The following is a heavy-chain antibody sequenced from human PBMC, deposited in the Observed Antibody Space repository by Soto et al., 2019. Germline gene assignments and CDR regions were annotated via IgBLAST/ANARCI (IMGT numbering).Heavy chain of an antibody. CDR1: GYTFTSYG. J-gene: IGHJ5*02. D-gene: IGHD6-19*01. CDR3: ARDGQQWLAHNWFDP. CDR2: ISAYNGNT. Sequence: ASVKVSCEASGYTFTSYGISWVRQAPGQGLEWMGWISAYNGNTNYAQKLQGRVTMTTDTSTSTAYMELRSLRSDDTAVYYCARDGQQWLAHNWFDPWGQGTLVTVSS. V-gene: IGHV1-18*01.